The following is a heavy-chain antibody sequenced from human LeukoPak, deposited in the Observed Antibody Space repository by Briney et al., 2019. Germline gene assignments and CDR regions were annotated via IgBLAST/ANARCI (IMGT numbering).Heavy chain of an antibody. J-gene: IGHJ6*03. CDR2: ISSSSSYI. Sequence: GGSLRLSCAASGFTFSSYSMNWVRQAPGKGLEWVSSISSSSSYIYYADSVKGRFTISRDNAKNSLYLQMNSLRAEDTAVYYCARVSSYYYYMDVWGKGTTVTVSS. CDR3: ARVSSYYYYMDV. CDR1: GFTFSSYS. V-gene: IGHV3-21*01.